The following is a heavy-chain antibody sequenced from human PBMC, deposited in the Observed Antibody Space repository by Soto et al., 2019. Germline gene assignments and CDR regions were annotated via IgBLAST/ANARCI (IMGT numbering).Heavy chain of an antibody. J-gene: IGHJ6*02. V-gene: IGHV3-49*03. CDR1: GFTFGDYA. CDR2: IRNNGYGGTT. D-gene: IGHD3-10*01. Sequence: GGSLRLSCTASGFTFGDYAKSWFRQASGKGLEWVGFIRNNGYGGTTEYAASVRGRFCFCRDDSKSIAYLQMISLKTDDTAVYYCRIAEYEFYYYYGMDVWGQGTTVTVSS. CDR3: RIAEYEFYYYYGMDV.